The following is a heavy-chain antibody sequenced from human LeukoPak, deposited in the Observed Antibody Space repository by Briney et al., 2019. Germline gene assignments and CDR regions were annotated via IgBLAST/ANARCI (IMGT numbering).Heavy chain of an antibody. CDR2: FYRDGRS. V-gene: IGHV3-53*01. Sequence: GGPLRLSCAASGFIVTRHYMHWVRQAPGKGLEWVSFFYRDGRSYPADSVEGRFSISRHDSKNPVFLQMNNLRGEGTAVCFCATETAIMPLNIDYYYLDAWGKGTSVTVSS. CDR3: ATETAIMPLNIDYYYLDA. CDR1: GFIVTRHY. D-gene: IGHD2-2*01. J-gene: IGHJ6*03.